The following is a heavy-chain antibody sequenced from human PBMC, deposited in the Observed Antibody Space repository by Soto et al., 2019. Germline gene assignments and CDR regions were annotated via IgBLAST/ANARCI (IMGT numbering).Heavy chain of an antibody. CDR1: GSSVSSRSYY. J-gene: IGHJ4*02. D-gene: IGHD6-19*01. V-gene: IGHV4-61*01. CDR2: IYHSGTT. CDR3: SSLTPGYRNGWFIDY. Sequence: SETLSLTCTASGSSVSSRSYYWSWIRQPPGKGLEWIGYIYHSGTTNYNPSLKSRVTLSVDTSKNQFSLKLISVTAADTFVYFCSSLTPGYRNGWFIDYWGQGTLVTVSS.